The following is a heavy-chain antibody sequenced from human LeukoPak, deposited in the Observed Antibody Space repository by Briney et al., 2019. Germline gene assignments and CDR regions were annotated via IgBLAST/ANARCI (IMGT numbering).Heavy chain of an antibody. Sequence: ASVKVSCKVSGYTLTELSMHWVRQAPGKGLEWMGGFDPEDGETIYAQKFQGRVTMTEDTSTDTAYMELSSLRSEDTAVYYCATTPLRSRCTLAAAGLDYWGQGTLVTVSS. V-gene: IGHV1-24*01. J-gene: IGHJ4*02. D-gene: IGHD5-12*01. CDR3: ATTPLRSRCTLAAAGLDY. CDR1: GYTLTELS. CDR2: FDPEDGET.